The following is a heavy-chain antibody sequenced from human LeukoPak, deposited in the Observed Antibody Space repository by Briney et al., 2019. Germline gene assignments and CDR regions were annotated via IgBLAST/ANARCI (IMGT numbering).Heavy chain of an antibody. V-gene: IGHV4-59*01. CDR3: ARGANFGDSGLDAFDI. CDR1: GGSISNYY. CDR2: IYYSGIS. D-gene: IGHD4-17*01. J-gene: IGHJ3*02. Sequence: SETLSLTCTVSGGSISNYYWSWIRQPPGKGLEWIGYIYYSGISNYSPSLYSRVTMSVDTSKNQFSLKLTSVTAADTAVYYCARGANFGDSGLDAFDIWGQGTMVTVSS.